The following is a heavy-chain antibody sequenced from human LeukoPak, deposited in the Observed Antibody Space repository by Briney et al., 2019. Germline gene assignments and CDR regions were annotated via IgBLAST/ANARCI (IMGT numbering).Heavy chain of an antibody. Sequence: SETLSLTCTVSGGSISSSSYYWGWIRQPPGKGLERLGSIYYSGSTYYNPSLKSRVTISVDTSQNQFSLKLSSVTAADTAVYYCARVGPASHIWFGEFQLSGWFDPWGQGTLVTVSS. J-gene: IGHJ5*02. CDR1: GGSISSSSYY. CDR3: ARVGPASHIWFGEFQLSGWFDP. D-gene: IGHD3-10*01. V-gene: IGHV4-39*07. CDR2: IYYSGST.